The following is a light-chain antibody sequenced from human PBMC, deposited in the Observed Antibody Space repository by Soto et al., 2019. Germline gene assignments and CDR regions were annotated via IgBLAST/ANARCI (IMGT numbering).Light chain of an antibody. V-gene: IGKV1-39*01. Sequence: DIQMTQSPSSLSASVGDRVTITCRASQSISRYLNWYQQKPGKAPKLLIYAASSLHSGVPSRFSGSGSGTDFTLTISSLQPEDFATYYCQQSYITPLLTFGPGTKVDIK. CDR2: AAS. J-gene: IGKJ3*01. CDR3: QQSYITPLLT. CDR1: QSISRY.